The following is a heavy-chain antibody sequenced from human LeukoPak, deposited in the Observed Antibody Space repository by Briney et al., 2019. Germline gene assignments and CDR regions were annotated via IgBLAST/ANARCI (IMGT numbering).Heavy chain of an antibody. CDR1: GXRFTSYW. J-gene: IGHJ4*02. V-gene: IGHV5-51*01. Sequence: PGESLKISCKGSGXRFTSYWIGWVRQMPGKGLEWMGIIYPGDSDTTYRPSFQGQVTISADRSISTAYLQWSSLKASDSAMYYCARHVPHGSFFYFDLWGQGTLVTVSS. D-gene: IGHD1-26*01. CDR2: IYPGDSDT. CDR3: ARHVPHGSFFYFDL.